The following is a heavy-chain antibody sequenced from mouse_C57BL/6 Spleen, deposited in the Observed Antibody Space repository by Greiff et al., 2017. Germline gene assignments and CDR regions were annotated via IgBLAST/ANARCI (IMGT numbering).Heavy chain of an antibody. CDR2: IDPETGGT. CDR1: GYTFTDYE. V-gene: IGHV1-15*01. Sequence: VQLQQSGAELVRPGASVTLSCKASGYTFTDYEMHWVKQTPVHGLEWIGAIDPETGGTAYNQKFKGKAILTADKSSSTAYMELRSLTSEDSAVYYCTRWLLLYAMDDWGQGTSVTVSS. D-gene: IGHD2-3*01. CDR3: TRWLLLYAMDD. J-gene: IGHJ4*01.